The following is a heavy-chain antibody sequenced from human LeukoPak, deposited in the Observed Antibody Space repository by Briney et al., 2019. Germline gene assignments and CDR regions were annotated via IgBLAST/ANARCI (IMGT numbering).Heavy chain of an antibody. Sequence: GGSLRLSCAASGFTFSSYWMHWVRQAPGKGLVWVSRINSDGSVTSYADSVKGRFTISRDNAKNTLYLQMNNLRAEDTAVYYCAREDCTIGAVCSSLLDHWGRGTLVTVSS. CDR2: INSDGSVT. D-gene: IGHD2-8*01. J-gene: IGHJ4*02. CDR1: GFTFSSYW. V-gene: IGHV3-74*01. CDR3: AREDCTIGAVCSSLLDH.